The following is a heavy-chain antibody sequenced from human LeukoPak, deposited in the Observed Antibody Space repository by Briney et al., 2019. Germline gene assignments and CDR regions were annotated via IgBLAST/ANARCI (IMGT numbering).Heavy chain of an antibody. D-gene: IGHD2-15*01. CDR3: AGQGGVYCSGGSCYPY. CDR2: IIPISGTA. Sequence: SVKVSCKASGGTFSSYAISWVRQAPGQGLEWMGGIIPISGTANYAQKFQGGVTITTDESTSTAYMELSSLRSEDTAVYYCAGQGGVYCSGGSCYPYWGQGTLVTVSS. V-gene: IGHV1-69*05. J-gene: IGHJ4*02. CDR1: GGTFSSYA.